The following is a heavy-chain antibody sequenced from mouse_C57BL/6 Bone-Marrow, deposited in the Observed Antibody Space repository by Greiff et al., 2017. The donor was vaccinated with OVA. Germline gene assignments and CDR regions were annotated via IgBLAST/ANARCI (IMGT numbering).Heavy chain of an antibody. CDR2: LDPSDSYT. J-gene: IGHJ4*01. D-gene: IGHD2-1*01. V-gene: IGHV1-69*01. Sequence: QVQLQQPGAELVMPGASVKLSCKASGYTFTSYWMHWVKQRPGQGLEWIGELDPSDSYTNYNQKFKGKSTLTVDKSSSTAYMQLSSLTSEDSAVYYCARGEYGNYVVDYYAMDYWGQGTSVTVSS. CDR1: GYTFTSYW. CDR3: ARGEYGNYVVDYYAMDY.